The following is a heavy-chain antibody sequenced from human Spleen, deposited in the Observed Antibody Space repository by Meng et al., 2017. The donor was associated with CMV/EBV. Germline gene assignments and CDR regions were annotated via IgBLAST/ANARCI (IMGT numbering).Heavy chain of an antibody. CDR2: INHSGST. V-gene: IGHV4-34*01. CDR1: YD. D-gene: IGHD2-2*01. CDR3: ARVPSLGYCSSTSCPRGTYFDY. J-gene: IGHJ4*02. Sequence: YDWSWISQPPGKGLEWIGEINHSGSTNYNPSLKSRVTISVDTSENQFSLKLSSVTAADTAVYYCARVPSLGYCSSTSCPRGTYFDYWGQGTLVTVSS.